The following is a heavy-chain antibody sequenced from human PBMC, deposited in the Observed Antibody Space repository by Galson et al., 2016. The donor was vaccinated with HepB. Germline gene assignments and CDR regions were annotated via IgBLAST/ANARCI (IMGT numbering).Heavy chain of an antibody. J-gene: IGHJ4*02. D-gene: IGHD6-19*01. CDR3: AGGWQFDY. CDR1: GGPISSYY. CDR2: VPYGGGA. V-gene: IGHV4-59*08. Sequence: ETLSLTCTVSGGPISSYYCHWVRQSPGKGLEWIGYVPYGGGANYNPSLKSRVTISADSSNKQFSLMMTSVTAADTAVYYCAGGWQFDYWGQGMLVTVAS.